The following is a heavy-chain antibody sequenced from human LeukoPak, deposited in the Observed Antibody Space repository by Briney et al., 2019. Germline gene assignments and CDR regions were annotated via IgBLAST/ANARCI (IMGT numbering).Heavy chain of an antibody. Sequence: ASVKVSCKASGYTFTSYGLSWVRQAPGQGLEWMGWISAYNGKTESSENLQGRLTMTTDTSTNTAYMELMSLSSDDTAVYYCARDREPIRYIDFGNWFDPWGQGTLVTVSS. CDR1: GYTFTSYG. J-gene: IGHJ5*02. D-gene: IGHD3-9*01. V-gene: IGHV1-18*01. CDR2: ISAYNGKT. CDR3: ARDREPIRYIDFGNWFDP.